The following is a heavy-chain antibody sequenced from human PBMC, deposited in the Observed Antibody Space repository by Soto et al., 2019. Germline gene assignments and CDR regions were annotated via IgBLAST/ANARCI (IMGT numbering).Heavy chain of an antibody. J-gene: IGHJ4*02. V-gene: IGHV4-59*01. Sequence: LSLTFTVSGDSIRSYYWSWIRQPPGKGLEWIGYIYYSGYTSYNPSLKSRVTISVDTSKNQFSLKLNSVTAADTAVYYCARCFSGNYPSRPEEQYYFDSWGQGTLGTVSS. D-gene: IGHD1-26*01. CDR1: GDSIRSYY. CDR3: ARCFSGNYPSRPEEQYYFDS. CDR2: IYYSGYT.